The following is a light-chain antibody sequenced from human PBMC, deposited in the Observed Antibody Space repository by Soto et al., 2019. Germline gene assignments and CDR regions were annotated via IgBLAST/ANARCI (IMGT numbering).Light chain of an antibody. V-gene: IGKV3-15*01. J-gene: IGKJ1*01. CDR2: GAS. Sequence: EIVMTQSPATLSVSPGERATLSCRASQSVSSNLAWYQQKPGQAPRLLNYGASTRDTGIPGRFSGSGSGTEFPLAISSLQSEDFAVYYCQHYNNWPRTFGQGTKVEI. CDR1: QSVSSN. CDR3: QHYNNWPRT.